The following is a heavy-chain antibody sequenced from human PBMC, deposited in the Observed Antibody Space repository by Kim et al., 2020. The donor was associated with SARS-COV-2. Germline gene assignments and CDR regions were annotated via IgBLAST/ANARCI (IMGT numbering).Heavy chain of an antibody. CDR2: ITPWTAM. Sequence: GGSLRLSCAASGFTFSTHTMTWVRQAPGKGLEWVSYITPWTAMDYADSVKGRFTISRDNAKNSLYLQMDSLRDEDTAVYFCARDSYYHFEYWGQGTLVTVSS. V-gene: IGHV3-48*02. CDR3: ARDSYYHFEY. CDR1: GFTFSTHT. J-gene: IGHJ4*02. D-gene: IGHD1-26*01.